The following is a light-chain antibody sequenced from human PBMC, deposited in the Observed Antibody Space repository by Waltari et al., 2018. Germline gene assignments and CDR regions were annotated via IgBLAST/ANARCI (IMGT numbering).Light chain of an antibody. J-gene: IGKJ1*01. CDR2: TAS. V-gene: IGKV1-5*03. Sequence: GDRITITCRASQSISNWLAWYQQKPGKAPELLIYTASTLESGVPSRFSGSGSGTEFTLTISSLQPDDFATYYCQQYNTHSWTFGQGTRVEIK. CDR1: QSISNW. CDR3: QQYNTHSWT.